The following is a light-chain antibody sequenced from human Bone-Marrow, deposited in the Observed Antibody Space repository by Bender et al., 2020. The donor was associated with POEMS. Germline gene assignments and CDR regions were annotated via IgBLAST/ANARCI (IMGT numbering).Light chain of an antibody. CDR3: AVWDDSLNGWV. Sequence: QSVLTQPPSASGTPGQRVTISCSGGSSNIGAHAVNWYQHLPATAPELLIYSSHRRPSEVPDRFSGSRSGTSASLAISGLQSEDEADYYCAVWDDSLNGWVFGGGTKLTVL. J-gene: IGLJ3*02. CDR2: SSH. CDR1: SSNIGAHA. V-gene: IGLV1-44*01.